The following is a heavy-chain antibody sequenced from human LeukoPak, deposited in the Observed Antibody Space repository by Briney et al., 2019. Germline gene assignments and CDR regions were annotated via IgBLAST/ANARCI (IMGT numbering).Heavy chain of an antibody. CDR1: AGSISSSSYS. D-gene: IGHD6-19*01. Sequence: SETLSLTCTVSAGSISSSSYSWGWIRQPPGKGLEWIGSIYYSGSTYYNPSLKSRVTISVDTSKNQFSLKLSSVTAADTAVYYCARGGGVRTGSGWRPGNWFDPWGQGTLVIVSS. CDR3: ARGGGVRTGSGWRPGNWFDP. V-gene: IGHV4-39*01. CDR2: IYYSGST. J-gene: IGHJ5*02.